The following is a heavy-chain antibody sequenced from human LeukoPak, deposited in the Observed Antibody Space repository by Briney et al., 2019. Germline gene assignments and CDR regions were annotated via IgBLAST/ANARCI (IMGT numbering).Heavy chain of an antibody. J-gene: IGHJ4*02. CDR2: INHSGST. CDR1: GGSFSGYY. V-gene: IGHV4-34*01. D-gene: IGHD2-2*01. Sequence: SETLSLTCAVYGGSFSGYYWSWIRQPPGKGLEWIGEINHSGSTNYNPSLKSRVTISVDTSKNQFSLKLSSVTAADTAVYYCARRARYCSSTSCYWAYYFDYWGQGTLVTVSS. CDR3: ARRARYCSSTSCYWAYYFDY.